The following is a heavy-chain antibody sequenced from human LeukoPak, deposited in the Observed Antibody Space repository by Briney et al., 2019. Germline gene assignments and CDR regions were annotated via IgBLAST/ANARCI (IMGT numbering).Heavy chain of an antibody. D-gene: IGHD4-11*01. Sequence: GGPLRLSCAASGFTFSSYSMNWVRQAPGKGLEWVSSISSSSSYIYYADSVKGRFTISRDNAKNSLYLQMNSLRAEDTAVYYCAREGVGLQLDYWGQGTLVTVSS. J-gene: IGHJ4*02. CDR2: ISSSSSYI. V-gene: IGHV3-21*01. CDR3: AREGVGLQLDY. CDR1: GFTFSSYS.